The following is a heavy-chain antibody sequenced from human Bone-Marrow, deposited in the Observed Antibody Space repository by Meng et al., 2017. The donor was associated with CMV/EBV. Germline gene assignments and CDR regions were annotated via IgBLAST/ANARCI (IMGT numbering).Heavy chain of an antibody. D-gene: IGHD3-10*01. CDR3: AKDGSVVSENYFDY. V-gene: IGHV3-33*06. Sequence: GGSLRLSCAASGFTFRSYGMHWVRQAPGKGLEWVAVIWYDESNKYYADSVKGRFTISRDNSKNTLYLQMNSLRAEDTAVYYCAKDGSVVSENYFDYWGQGTLVTVSS. CDR2: IWYDESNK. CDR1: GFTFRSYG. J-gene: IGHJ4*02.